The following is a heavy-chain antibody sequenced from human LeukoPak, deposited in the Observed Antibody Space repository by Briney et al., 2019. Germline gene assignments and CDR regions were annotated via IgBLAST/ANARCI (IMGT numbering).Heavy chain of an antibody. Sequence: GVSLRLSCAASGFTFSSYSMYWVRQAPGKGLEWVSSISSSSSYIYYADSVKGRFTISRDNAKNSLYLQMNSLRAEDTAVYYCAELGITMIGGVWGKGTTVTISS. CDR2: ISSSSSYI. CDR3: AELGITMIGGV. J-gene: IGHJ6*04. CDR1: GFTFSSYS. V-gene: IGHV3-21*01. D-gene: IGHD3-10*02.